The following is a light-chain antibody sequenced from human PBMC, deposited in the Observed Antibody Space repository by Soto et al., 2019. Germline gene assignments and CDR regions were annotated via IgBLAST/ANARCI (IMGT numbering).Light chain of an antibody. Sequence: QSVLTQPPSASGSPGQSVTISCTGTSSDVGKYDYVSWFQHHPGKAPKLIIYEVSKRPSGVPDRFSGSKSGSTASLTVSGLQTEDEADYYCNCYDTSLNGWVFGGGTKVTVL. J-gene: IGLJ3*02. CDR3: NCYDTSLNGWV. V-gene: IGLV2-8*01. CDR1: SSDVGKYDY. CDR2: EVS.